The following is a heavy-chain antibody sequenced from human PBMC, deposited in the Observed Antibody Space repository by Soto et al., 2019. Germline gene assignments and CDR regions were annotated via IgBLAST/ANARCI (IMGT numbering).Heavy chain of an antibody. J-gene: IGHJ4*02. V-gene: IGHV4-59*01. D-gene: IGHD5-12*01. CDR3: ARSRDGYNLNPIDQ. CDR1: TGSTTSFY. CDR2: FFYTGST. Sequence: QVQLQVSGPGLVKPSATLSLSCTVSTGSTTSFYWSWIRQPPGKGLQWLGYFFYTGSTNHNPSLKSRVTMSLDMSSNQFSLRLSSVTAADTAMYYCARSRDGYNLNPIDQWGQGLLVTVSS.